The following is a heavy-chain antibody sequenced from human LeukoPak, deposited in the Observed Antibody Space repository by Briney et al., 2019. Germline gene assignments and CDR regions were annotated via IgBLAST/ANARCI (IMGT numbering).Heavy chain of an antibody. CDR3: AREVYDFWSGKDFDY. CDR2: IIPIFGTA. CDR1: GGTFSSYA. V-gene: IGHV1-69*13. D-gene: IGHD3-3*01. Sequence: SVKVSCKASGGTFSSYAISWVRQAPGQGLEWMGGIIPIFGTANYAQKFQGRVTITAGESTSTAYMELSSLRSEDTAVYYCAREVYDFWSGKDFDYWGQGTLVTVSS. J-gene: IGHJ4*02.